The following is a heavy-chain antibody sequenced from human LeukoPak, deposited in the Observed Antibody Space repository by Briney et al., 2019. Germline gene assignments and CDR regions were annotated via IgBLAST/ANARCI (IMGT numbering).Heavy chain of an antibody. D-gene: IGHD3-10*01. CDR1: GFTFDDYG. CDR2: INWTGGST. V-gene: IGHV3-20*04. CDR3: VRRAYSSRSYVSHPPDY. J-gene: IGHJ4*02. Sequence: GGSLRLSCAASGFTFDDYGMSWVRQAPGKGLEWVSGINWTGGSTCYAGSVKGRFTISRDNAKNSLYLQMNSLRAEDTALYYCVRRAYSSRSYVSHPPDYWGQGTLVTVSS.